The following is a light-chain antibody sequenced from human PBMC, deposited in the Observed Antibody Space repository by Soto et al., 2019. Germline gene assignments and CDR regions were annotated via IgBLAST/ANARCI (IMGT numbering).Light chain of an antibody. CDR1: QTISSW. V-gene: IGKV1-5*01. CDR3: LQDYNYPRT. CDR2: DAS. Sequence: DIQMTQSPSTLSGSVGDRVTITCRASQTISSWLAWYQQKPGKAPKLLIYDASTLESGVPSRFSGSGSGTEFTLTISTLQPDDFATYYCLQDYNYPRTFGQGTKV. J-gene: IGKJ1*01.